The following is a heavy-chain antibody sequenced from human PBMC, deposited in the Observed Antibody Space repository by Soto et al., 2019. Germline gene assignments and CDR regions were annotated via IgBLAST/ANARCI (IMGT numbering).Heavy chain of an antibody. CDR1: GFTFSSYE. Sequence: PGGSLRLSCAASGFTFSSYEMNWVRQAPGKGLEWVSYISSSGSTIYYADSVKGRFTISRDNAKNSLYLQMNSLRAEDTAVYYCARGNSCSSTSCLQDYYGMDVWGQGTTVTVSS. V-gene: IGHV3-48*03. CDR3: ARGNSCSSTSCLQDYYGMDV. J-gene: IGHJ6*02. CDR2: ISSSGSTI. D-gene: IGHD2-2*01.